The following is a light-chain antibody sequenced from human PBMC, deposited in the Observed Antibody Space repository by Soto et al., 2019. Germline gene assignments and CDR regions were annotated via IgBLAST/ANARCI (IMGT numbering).Light chain of an antibody. Sequence: QSVLTQPRSVSGSPGQSVTISCTGTASDVGGYSYVSWYQQHSGKVPKLIIYDVSKWPSGVPDRFSGSKSGNTASLTISGLQAEDEGDYYCCSYAGSYTFVFGTGTKVTVL. CDR2: DVS. CDR1: ASDVGGYSY. J-gene: IGLJ1*01. V-gene: IGLV2-11*01. CDR3: CSYAGSYTFV.